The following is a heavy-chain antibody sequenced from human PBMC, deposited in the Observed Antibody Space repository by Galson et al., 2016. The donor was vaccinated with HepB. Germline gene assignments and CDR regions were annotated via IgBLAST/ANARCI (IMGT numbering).Heavy chain of an antibody. CDR2: IIPVFGTA. V-gene: IGHV1-24*01. J-gene: IGHJ4*02. D-gene: IGHD5-24*01. CDR3: ATRDGNDWPPYFDS. CDR1: AYMLTELS. Sequence: SVKVSCKVVAYMLTELSIHWVRQAAGRGLEWMGGIIPVFGTAVYGKTLQGRVTITADVSASTVYMELRSLRSDDTALYYCATRDGNDWPPYFDSWGQGTLITVSS.